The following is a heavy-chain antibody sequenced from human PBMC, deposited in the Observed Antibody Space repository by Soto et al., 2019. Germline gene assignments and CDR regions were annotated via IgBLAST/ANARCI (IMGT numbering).Heavy chain of an antibody. CDR1: GYTYTSYY. V-gene: IGHV1-46*01. Sequence: GASVKVCCKESGYTYTSYYMHWVRQAHRQGLEWMGIINPSGGSTSYAQKFQGRVTMTRDTSTSTVYMELSSLRSEDTAVYYCARDRDGYNSLHYYYGMDVWGQGTTVTVSS. D-gene: IGHD5-12*01. CDR2: INPSGGST. CDR3: ARDRDGYNSLHYYYGMDV. J-gene: IGHJ6*02.